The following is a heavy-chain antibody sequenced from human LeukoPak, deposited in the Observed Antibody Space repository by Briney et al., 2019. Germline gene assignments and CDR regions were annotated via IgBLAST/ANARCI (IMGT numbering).Heavy chain of an antibody. CDR1: GFTFSSYA. CDR3: AREEYYFDY. V-gene: IGHV3-30*04. Sequence: PGRSLRLSCAASGFTFSSYAMHWVHQAPGKGLEWVAVISYDGSNKYYADSVKGRFTISRDNSKNTLYLQMNSLRPEDTAVYYCAREEYYFDYWGQGTLVTVSS. CDR2: ISYDGSNK. J-gene: IGHJ4*02. D-gene: IGHD3-10*01.